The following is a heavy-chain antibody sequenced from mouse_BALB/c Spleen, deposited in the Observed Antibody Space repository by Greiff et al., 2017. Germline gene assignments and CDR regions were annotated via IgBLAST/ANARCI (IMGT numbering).Heavy chain of an antibody. Sequence: DVHLVESGGGLVQPGGSRKLSCAASGFTFSSFGMHWVRQAPEKGLEWVAYISSGSSTIYYADTVKGRFTISRDNPKNTLFLQMTSLRSEDTAMYYCARYYYGNYFDYWGQGTTLTVSS. CDR2: ISSGSSTI. J-gene: IGHJ2*01. CDR3: ARYYYGNYFDY. V-gene: IGHV5-17*02. CDR1: GFTFSSFG. D-gene: IGHD2-1*01.